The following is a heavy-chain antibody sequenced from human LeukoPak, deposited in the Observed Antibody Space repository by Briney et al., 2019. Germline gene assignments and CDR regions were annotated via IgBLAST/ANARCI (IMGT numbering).Heavy chain of an antibody. CDR2: ISGDGTAG. CDR1: GFTSSSYW. V-gene: IGHV3-74*01. D-gene: IGHD3-10*01. J-gene: IGHJ5*02. Sequence: GGSLRLSCAASGFTSSSYWMHWVRQVPGKGLVWVSRISGDGTAGNYADSVKGRFTISRDDAKNTVDLQMNSLRGEDTAVYYCVRGRGSYGWFDPWGQGTLVTVSS. CDR3: VRGRGSYGWFDP.